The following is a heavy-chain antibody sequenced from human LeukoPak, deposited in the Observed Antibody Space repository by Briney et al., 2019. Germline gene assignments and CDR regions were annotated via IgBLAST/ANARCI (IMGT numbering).Heavy chain of an antibody. V-gene: IGHV4-30-4*01. CDR1: DDSINSGDYY. D-gene: IGHD3-10*01. CDR2: VYYSGST. Sequence: PSETLSLTCTVSDDSINSGDYYWSWIRQPPGKGLEWTGYVYYSGSTYYNPSLKSRVTISVDTSKNQFSLKLNSVTAADTAVYYCARVSGFGDPFDYWGQGTLVTVSS. CDR3: ARVSGFGDPFDY. J-gene: IGHJ4*02.